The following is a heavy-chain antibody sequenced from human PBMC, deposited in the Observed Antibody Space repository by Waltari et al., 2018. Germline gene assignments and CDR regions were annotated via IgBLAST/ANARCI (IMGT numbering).Heavy chain of an antibody. V-gene: IGHV3-7*03. D-gene: IGHD3-3*01. Sequence: EVQLVESGGGLVQPGGSLRLSCAASGFTFSSYWMSWVRQAPGKGLEWVANIKQDGSEKYYVDSVKGRFTISGDNAKNSLYLQMNSLRAEDTAVYYCARATYYDFWSGYDPWGQGTLVTVSS. J-gene: IGHJ5*02. CDR2: IKQDGSEK. CDR1: GFTFSSYW. CDR3: ARATYYDFWSGYDP.